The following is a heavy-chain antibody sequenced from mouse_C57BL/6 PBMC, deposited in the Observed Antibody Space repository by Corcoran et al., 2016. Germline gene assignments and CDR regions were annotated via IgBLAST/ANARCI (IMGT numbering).Heavy chain of an antibody. CDR1: GYTFTSYG. J-gene: IGHJ1*03. D-gene: IGHD1-1*01. V-gene: IGHV1-81*01. CDR3: ALLITTVVPPRYFDV. Sequence: QVQLQQSGAELARPGASVKLSCKASGYTFTSYGISWVKQRTGQGLEWIGEIYPRSGNTYYNEKFKGKATLTADKSSSTAYMELRSLTSEDSAVYFCALLITTVVPPRYFDVWGTGTTVTVSS. CDR2: IYPRSGNT.